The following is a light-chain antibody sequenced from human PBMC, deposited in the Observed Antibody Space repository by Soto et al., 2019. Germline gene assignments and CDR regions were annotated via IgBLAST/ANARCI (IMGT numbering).Light chain of an antibody. V-gene: IGKV3-20*01. CDR3: QQFGPSLWT. Sequence: EIVLTQSPGTLSLSPGERATLSCRASQSVSSSYLAWYQQKPGQAPRLLIYSTSNRATDIPDRFSGSGSGTDFTLTIRRLEPEDFAVYYCQQFGPSLWTFGQGTKVDNK. CDR1: QSVSSSY. CDR2: STS. J-gene: IGKJ1*01.